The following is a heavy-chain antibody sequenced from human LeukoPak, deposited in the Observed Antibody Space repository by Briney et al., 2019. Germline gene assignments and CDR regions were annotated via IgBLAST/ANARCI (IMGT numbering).Heavy chain of an antibody. CDR2: VNPSGGST. CDR1: GYTFTSYY. J-gene: IGHJ5*02. Sequence: ASVKVSCKASGYTFTSYYMHWVRQAPGQGLEWMGIVNPSGGSTSYAQKFQGRVTMTRDTSTSTAYMELRSLRSDDTAVYYCARVGYIAAAGIQLSLWFDPWGQGTLVTVSS. CDR3: ARVGYIAAAGIQLSLWFDP. V-gene: IGHV1-46*01. D-gene: IGHD6-13*01.